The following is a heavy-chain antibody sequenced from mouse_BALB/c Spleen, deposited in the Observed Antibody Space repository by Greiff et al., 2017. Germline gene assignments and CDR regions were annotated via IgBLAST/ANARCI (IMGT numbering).Heavy chain of an antibody. Sequence: VQLKESGGGLVQPGGSLRLSCATSGFTFTDYYMSWVRQPPGKALEWLGFIRNKANGYTTEYSASVKGRFTISRDNSQSILYLQMNTLRAEDSATYYCARDTGLLRGYYAMDYWGQGTSVTVSS. J-gene: IGHJ4*01. CDR2: IRNKANGYTT. V-gene: IGHV7-3*02. D-gene: IGHD2-3*01. CDR3: ARDTGLLRGYYAMDY. CDR1: GFTFTDYY.